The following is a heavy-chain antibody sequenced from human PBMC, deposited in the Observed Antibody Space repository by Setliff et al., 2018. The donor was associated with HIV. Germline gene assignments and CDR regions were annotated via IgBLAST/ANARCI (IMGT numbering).Heavy chain of an antibody. J-gene: IGHJ6*03. CDR2: IYYSGTT. Sequence: SETLSLTCTVSGDSVSSASYYWSWIRQLPGKGLEWIGYIYYSGTTKYNPSLKSRVTISVDTSKNQFSLKLSSVTAADTAVYYCASEAWTSYRSSSGYYYYYMDVWGKGTTVTVSS. CDR3: ASEAWTSYRSSSGYYYYYMDV. V-gene: IGHV4-61*01. CDR1: GDSVSSASYY. D-gene: IGHD6-6*01.